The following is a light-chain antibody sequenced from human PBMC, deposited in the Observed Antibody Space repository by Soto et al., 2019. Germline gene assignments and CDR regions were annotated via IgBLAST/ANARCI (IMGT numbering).Light chain of an antibody. J-gene: IGKJ5*01. CDR2: GAS. CDR3: QQYDSSPIT. Sequence: EIVLTQSPGTLSLSPGERAPLSCRARQSVSSSYLAWYQQKPGQAPSLLIYGASRRATGIPDRFSGSGSGTDFTLTISRLEPEDFAVYYCQQYDSSPITFGQGTRLEIK. V-gene: IGKV3-20*01. CDR1: QSVSSSY.